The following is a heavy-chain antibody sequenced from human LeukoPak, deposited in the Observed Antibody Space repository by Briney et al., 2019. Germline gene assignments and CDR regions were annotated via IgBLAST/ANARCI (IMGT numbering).Heavy chain of an antibody. V-gene: IGHV4-30-4*01. J-gene: IGHJ4*02. Sequence: SETLSLTCTVSGGSLRSGDYYWSWIRPPPGKGLEWIGYIYYSGSPYYNPSLKSRVTISVDTSKNQFSLKLSSVTAADTAVYYYAIEGRFFDCLIYYYWGQGTLVTVSS. D-gene: IGHD3-3*01. CDR1: GGSLRSGDYY. CDR2: IYYSGSP. CDR3: AIEGRFFDCLIYYY.